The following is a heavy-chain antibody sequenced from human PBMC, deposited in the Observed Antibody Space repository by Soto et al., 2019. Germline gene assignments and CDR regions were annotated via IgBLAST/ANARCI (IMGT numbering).Heavy chain of an antibody. D-gene: IGHD3-16*01. CDR3: GTVAGVRAYPDWVDT. J-gene: IGHJ5*02. Sequence: QVQLVQSGAELKKPGSSVKVSCKASGGSVTAYTINWVRQAPGQGLEWIGAFIPIFPTPNYAQKFQGRVTIAADGATNAASMALNSLTSDDAAGDDCGTVAGVRAYPDWVDTWGQGTLVTISS. V-gene: IGHV1-69*12. CDR1: GGSVTAYT. CDR2: FIPIFPTP.